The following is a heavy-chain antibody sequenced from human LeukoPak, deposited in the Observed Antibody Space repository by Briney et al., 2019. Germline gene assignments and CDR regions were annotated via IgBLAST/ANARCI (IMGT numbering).Heavy chain of an antibody. CDR3: ARTDDAFHI. Sequence: SETLSLTCTVSGYSISSGYYWGWIRQPPGKGLEWIGSIYHSGSTYYNPSLKSRVTISVDTSKNQISLKLSSVTTADTAMYYCARTDDAFHIWGHGTTVTVSS. V-gene: IGHV4-38-2*02. J-gene: IGHJ3*02. D-gene: IGHD2-21*02. CDR1: GYSISSGYY. CDR2: IYHSGST.